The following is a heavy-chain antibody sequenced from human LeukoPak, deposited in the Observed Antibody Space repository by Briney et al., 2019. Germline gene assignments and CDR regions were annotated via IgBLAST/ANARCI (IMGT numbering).Heavy chain of an antibody. CDR1: GFTFSSYA. J-gene: IGHJ6*02. D-gene: IGHD3-10*01. CDR2: ISGSGGST. V-gene: IGHV3-23*01. CDR3: AKSYGSGSYFIYYYGMDV. Sequence: GGSLRLSCAASGFTFSSYAMSWVLQAPGKGLEWVSAISGSGGSTYYADSVKGRFTISRDNSKNTLYLQMNSLRAEDTAVYYCAKSYGSGSYFIYYYGMDVWGQGTTVTVSS.